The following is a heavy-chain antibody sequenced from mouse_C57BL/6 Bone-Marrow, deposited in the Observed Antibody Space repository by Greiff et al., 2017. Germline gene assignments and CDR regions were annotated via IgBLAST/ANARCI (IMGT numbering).Heavy chain of an antibody. Sequence: VQLQQSGPELVKPGASVKISCKASGYAFSSSWMNWVKQRPGKGLEWIGRIYPGDGDTNYNGKFKGKATLTADKSSSTAYMQLSSLTSEDSAVYFCARERLAGLDYWGQGTTLTVSS. J-gene: IGHJ2*01. CDR2: IYPGDGDT. D-gene: IGHD2-13*01. V-gene: IGHV1-82*01. CDR3: ARERLAGLDY. CDR1: GYAFSSSW.